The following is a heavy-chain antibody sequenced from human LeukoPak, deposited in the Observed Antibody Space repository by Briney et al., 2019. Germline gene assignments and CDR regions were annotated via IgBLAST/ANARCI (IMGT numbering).Heavy chain of an antibody. CDR2: IYISGTT. V-gene: IGHV4-61*02. Sequence: SETLSLTCTVSGGSLSRGRYYWSWIRQPAGKGLEWIGRIYISGTTSYNTSLKSRVTISVDTSKNQFSLKLSSVTAADTAVYYCARWDFADFDTFDIWGQGTMVTVSS. CDR3: ARWDFADFDTFDI. D-gene: IGHD4-17*01. J-gene: IGHJ3*02. CDR1: GGSLSRGRYY.